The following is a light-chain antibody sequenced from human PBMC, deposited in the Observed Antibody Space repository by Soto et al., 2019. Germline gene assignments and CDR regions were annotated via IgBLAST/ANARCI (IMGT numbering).Light chain of an antibody. CDR2: AAS. J-gene: IGKJ4*01. Sequence: DIQMTQSPSSLSASVGDRVTISCRASPGIGNSLAWYQQKPGKVPELLMYAASTLQSGVSSRFSGSGSGTDFTLTISSLLPEDVATYYCQKYNSAPLTFGGGTKVEIK. CDR3: QKYNSAPLT. CDR1: PGIGNS. V-gene: IGKV1-27*01.